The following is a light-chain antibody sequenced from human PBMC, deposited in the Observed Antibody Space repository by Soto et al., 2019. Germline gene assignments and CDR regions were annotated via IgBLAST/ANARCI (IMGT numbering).Light chain of an antibody. V-gene: IGLV2-11*01. J-gene: IGLJ1*01. CDR1: SSDVGGYAY. CDR2: DFT. Sequence: QSALTQPPSVSGSPGQTVTISCTGTSSDVGGYAYVSWYQQHPGKAPKLLIYDFTKRPSGVPDRFSGSKSGNTASLTTSGLQAEDEADFFCCSYGGSFPYVYGTGTKVTVL. CDR3: CSYGGSFPYV.